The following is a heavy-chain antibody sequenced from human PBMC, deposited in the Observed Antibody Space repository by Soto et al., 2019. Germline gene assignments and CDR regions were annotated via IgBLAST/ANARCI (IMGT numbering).Heavy chain of an antibody. D-gene: IGHD4-17*01. V-gene: IGHV3-30-3*01. Sequence: GGSLRLSCAVSGFSFSSSAMHWVRQAPGKGLQWVAVTSFDGGNKYYADSVKGRFTVSRDNSKNTLYRQMNSLRADDTAVYYCARSNDFDGNAPDYGCDYWGQGTLVTVSS. CDR2: TSFDGGNK. CDR1: GFSFSSSA. CDR3: ARSNDFDGNAPDYGCDY. J-gene: IGHJ4*02.